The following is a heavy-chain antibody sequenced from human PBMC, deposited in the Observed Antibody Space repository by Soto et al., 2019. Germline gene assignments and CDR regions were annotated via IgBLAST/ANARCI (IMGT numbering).Heavy chain of an antibody. J-gene: IGHJ6*02. D-gene: IGHD3-10*01. CDR1: GGSISSGDYY. CDR3: ARGVTYYYGSGSYRMYYYYYYGMDV. V-gene: IGHV4-30-4*01. CDR2: IYYSGST. Sequence: SETLSLTCTVSGGSISSGDYYWSWIRQPPGKGLEWIGYIYYSGSTYYNPSLKSRVTISVDTSKNQFSLKLSSVTAADTAVYYCARGVTYYYGSGSYRMYYYYYYGMDVWGQGTTVTVSS.